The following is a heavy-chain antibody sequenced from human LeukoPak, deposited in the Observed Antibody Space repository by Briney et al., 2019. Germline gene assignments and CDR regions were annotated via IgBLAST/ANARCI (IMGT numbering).Heavy chain of an antibody. CDR3: ARQWFSDSWFFDR. Sequence: SETLSLTCSVSGGSISRSSYYWGWIRQPPGKGLEWIGSMYYSGNTYYNPSLRSRVTISVDTSKNQFSLKLSSVTAADTAVYYCARQWFSDSWFFDRWGQGTLVTVPS. V-gene: IGHV4-39*01. J-gene: IGHJ4*02. CDR2: MYYSGNT. D-gene: IGHD6-13*01. CDR1: GGSISRSSYY.